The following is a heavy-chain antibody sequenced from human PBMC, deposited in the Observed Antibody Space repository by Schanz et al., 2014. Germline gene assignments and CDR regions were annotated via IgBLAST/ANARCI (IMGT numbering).Heavy chain of an antibody. Sequence: EVHLLESGGGLVPPGGSLRLSCAASGFNFSDYAMCWVRQAPGKGLEWVSASSGGGGATYDTDSVKGRFTISRDNAKNTLYLQMNSLRAEDAAVYYCARKVVATIGGYYDNWGQGTLVIVSS. CDR2: SSGGGGAT. J-gene: IGHJ4*02. CDR1: GFNFSDYA. CDR3: ARKVVATIGGYYDN. D-gene: IGHD5-12*01. V-gene: IGHV3-23*01.